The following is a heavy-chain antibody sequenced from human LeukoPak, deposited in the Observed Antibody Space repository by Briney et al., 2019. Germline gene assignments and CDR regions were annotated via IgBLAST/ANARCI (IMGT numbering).Heavy chain of an antibody. V-gene: IGHV4-30-4*08. Sequence: SETLSLTCTVSGGSISSADFYWNWVRQPPGKGLESIGSIYYTGTTQYNPSLKSRITISLDMSKNQFSLKLSSVTAADTAVYYCARDPHRERGTSNVFDIWGQGAMVTVSS. CDR1: GGSISSADFY. CDR2: IYYTGTT. D-gene: IGHD1-14*01. J-gene: IGHJ3*02. CDR3: ARDPHRERGTSNVFDI.